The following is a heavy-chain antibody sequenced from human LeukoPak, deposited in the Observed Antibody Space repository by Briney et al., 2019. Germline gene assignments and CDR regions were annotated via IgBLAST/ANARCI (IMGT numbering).Heavy chain of an antibody. J-gene: IGHJ1*01. CDR1: GFTFSNAW. D-gene: IGHD3-3*01. Sequence: GGSLRLSCAASGFTFSNAWMSWVRQAPGKGLEWVGRIKSKTDGGTTDYAAPVKGRFTISRDDSKNTLYLQMNSLKTEDTAVYYCTTDLLRDFPPPDWGQGTLVTVSS. CDR3: TTDLLRDFPPPD. V-gene: IGHV3-15*01. CDR2: IKSKTDGGTT.